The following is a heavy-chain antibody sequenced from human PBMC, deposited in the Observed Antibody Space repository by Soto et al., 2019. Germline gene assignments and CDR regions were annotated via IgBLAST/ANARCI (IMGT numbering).Heavy chain of an antibody. CDR2: ISANNGNI. D-gene: IGHD3-10*01. CDR3: ARQKGINNYYGIEV. CDR1: GYTFTSYT. V-gene: IGHV1-18*04. J-gene: IGHJ6*02. Sequence: ASVKISCKASGYTFTSYTFSWVRQAPGQGLEWMGWISANNGNIRYAQKLQGRVTMTTDTSTSTVYVEVWSLRSDDTAVYYCARQKGINNYYGIEVWGQGTKVTVSS.